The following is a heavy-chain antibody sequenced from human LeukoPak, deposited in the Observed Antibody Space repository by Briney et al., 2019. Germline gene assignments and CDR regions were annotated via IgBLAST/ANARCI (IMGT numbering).Heavy chain of an antibody. CDR1: GFTFSRYW. Sequence: GGSLRLSCAASGFTFSRYWMSWVRQAPGKGLEWVANINEDSSEKYYVDSVKGRFTISRDNAKNSLSLEMNSLRAEDTAVYYCARDANWGQGTLVNV. V-gene: IGHV3-7*01. CDR2: INEDSSEK. CDR3: ARDAN. J-gene: IGHJ4*02.